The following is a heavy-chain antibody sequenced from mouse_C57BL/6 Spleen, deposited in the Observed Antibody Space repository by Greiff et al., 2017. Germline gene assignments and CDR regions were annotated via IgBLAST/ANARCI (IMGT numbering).Heavy chain of an antibody. Sequence: VMLVESGPGLVAPSQSLSITCTVSGFSLTSYGVDWVRQPPGKGLEGLGGIWGGGSTNYNSALMSTPSISKDNSKSQVFLKMNILQTDDTAMYYCAKQGDDGYYWFAYWVQGTLVTVSA. CDR2: IWGGGST. CDR1: GFSLTSYG. V-gene: IGHV2-9*01. J-gene: IGHJ3*01. CDR3: AKQGDDGYYWFAY. D-gene: IGHD2-3*01.